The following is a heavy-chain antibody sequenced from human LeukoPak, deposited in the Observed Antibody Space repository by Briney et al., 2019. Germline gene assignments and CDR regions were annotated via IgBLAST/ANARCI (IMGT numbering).Heavy chain of an antibody. CDR3: ARGLAYYYDSSGYYPLRY. D-gene: IGHD3-22*01. J-gene: IGHJ4*02. Sequence: GGSLRLPCAASGFTFSSYWMHWVRQAPGKGLVWVSRINSDGSSTSYADSVKGRFTISRDNAKNTLYLQMNSLRAEDTAVYYCARGLAYYYDSSGYYPLRYWGQGTLVTVSS. CDR1: GFTFSSYW. CDR2: INSDGSST. V-gene: IGHV3-74*01.